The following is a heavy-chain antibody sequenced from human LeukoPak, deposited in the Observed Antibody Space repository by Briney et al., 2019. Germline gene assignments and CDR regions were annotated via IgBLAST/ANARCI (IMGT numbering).Heavy chain of an antibody. V-gene: IGHV4-39*07. J-gene: IGHJ4*02. CDR2: IYNSGYT. CDR1: GGSFSSRTYY. CDR3: ASERNGYNFDY. D-gene: IGHD3-22*01. Sequence: SETLSLTCTVSGGSFSSRTYYWGWIRQPPGKGLEWIGSIYNSGYTYYNPSLKSRVTISIDTSKKQFSLKLSSVIAADTAVYYCASERNGYNFDYWGQGALVTVFS.